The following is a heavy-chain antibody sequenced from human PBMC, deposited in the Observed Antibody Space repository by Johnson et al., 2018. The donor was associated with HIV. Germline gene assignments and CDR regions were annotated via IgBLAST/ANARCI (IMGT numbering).Heavy chain of an antibody. V-gene: IGHV3-30*18. CDR1: GFTFGDYA. D-gene: IGHD4-17*01. J-gene: IGHJ3*02. Sequence: QVQLVESGGGLVQPGRSLRLSCTASGFTFGDYAMSWVRQAPGKGLEWVAVISYDGSNKYYADSVKGRFTISRDNSKNTLYLQMNILRAEDTAVYYCAKDGGGYGDYAYDAFDIWGQGTMVTVSS. CDR3: AKDGGGYGDYAYDAFDI. CDR2: ISYDGSNK.